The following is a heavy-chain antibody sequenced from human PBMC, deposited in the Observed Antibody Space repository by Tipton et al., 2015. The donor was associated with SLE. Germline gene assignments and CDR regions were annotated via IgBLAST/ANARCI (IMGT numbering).Heavy chain of an antibody. CDR2: IYYSGST. CDR1: GGSISSSSYY. V-gene: IGHV4-39*07. Sequence: TLSLTCTVSGGSISSSSYYWGWIRQPPGKGLEWIGSIYYSGSTYYNPSLKSRVTIAVDTSKNQFSLNLSSVTAADTAVYYCARVPNYYDSSGYYYNWGQGTLVTVSS. CDR3: ARVPNYYDSSGYYYN. J-gene: IGHJ4*02. D-gene: IGHD3-22*01.